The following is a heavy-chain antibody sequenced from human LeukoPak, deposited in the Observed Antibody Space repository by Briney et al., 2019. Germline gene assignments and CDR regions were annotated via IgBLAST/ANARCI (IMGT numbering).Heavy chain of an antibody. CDR3: ARGYSGSYLANSNWYFDL. V-gene: IGHV4-59*01. Sequence: KPSETLSPTCTFSGGSISNYYWSWVRQPPGKGRGWVGYIFYSGSTNYNPSLKSRVTISVDTSKNQFSLKLRSVTAADTAVYYCARGYSGSYLANSNWYFDLWGRGTLVTVSS. J-gene: IGHJ2*01. CDR1: GGSISNYY. CDR2: IFYSGST. D-gene: IGHD1-26*01.